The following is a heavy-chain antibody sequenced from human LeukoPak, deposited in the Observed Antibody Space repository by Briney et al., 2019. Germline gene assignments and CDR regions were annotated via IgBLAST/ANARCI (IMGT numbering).Heavy chain of an antibody. V-gene: IGHV3-21*01. CDR1: GFTFSSYS. CDR2: ISSSSSYI. CDR3: ARTGAHGAFDI. J-gene: IGHJ3*02. Sequence: GSLRLSCAASGFTFSSYSMNWVRQAPGKGLEWVSSISSSSSYIYYADSVEGRFTISRDNAKNSLCLQMNSLRAEDTAVYYCARTGAHGAFDIWGQGTMVTVSS. D-gene: IGHD1-14*01.